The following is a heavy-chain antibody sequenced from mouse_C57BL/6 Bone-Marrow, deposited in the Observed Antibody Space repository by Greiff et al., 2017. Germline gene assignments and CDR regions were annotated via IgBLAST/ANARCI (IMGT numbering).Heavy chain of an antibody. Sequence: QVQLQQPGAELVRPGSSVKLSCKASGYTFTSYWMHWVKQRPIQGLEWIGNIDPSDSETHYNQKFKDKATLTVDKSSSTAYMQRSSLTSEDSAVYYGARVTGDDRGGYWGQGTTLTVSS. CDR2: IDPSDSET. J-gene: IGHJ2*01. V-gene: IGHV1-52*01. CDR3: ARVTGDDRGGY. D-gene: IGHD2-13*01. CDR1: GYTFTSYW.